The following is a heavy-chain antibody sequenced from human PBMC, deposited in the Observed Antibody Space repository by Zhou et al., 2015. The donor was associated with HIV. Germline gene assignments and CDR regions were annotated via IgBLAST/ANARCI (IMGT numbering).Heavy chain of an antibody. CDR2: ITPIFAIV. D-gene: IGHD1-14*01. V-gene: IGHV1-69*01. CDR3: ARDSVNHYERGYYYYYYGMDV. Sequence: QVQLVQSGTEVKKPGSSVKISCKTSGGTFSGSEISWVRQVPGQGLEWMGGITPIFAIVNYAQKFRGRVTITADEYTSIAYMELTSLKSEDAAVYYCARDSVNHYERGYYYYYYGMDVWGQGTTVTVSS. J-gene: IGHJ6*02. CDR1: GGTFSGSE.